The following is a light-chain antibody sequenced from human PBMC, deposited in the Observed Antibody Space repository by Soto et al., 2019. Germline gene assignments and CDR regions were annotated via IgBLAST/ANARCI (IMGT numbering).Light chain of an antibody. CDR1: QSSTSTY. J-gene: IGKJ5*01. CDR2: GAS. Sequence: EIVLTQSPGTLSLSPGDRATLSCRASQSSTSTYLAWYQQKPGQAPRLLIYGASTRATGILDRFSGSGSGTDFTLTISRLEPEDFAVYSCQQYAGSPITFGQGTRLEI. CDR3: QQYAGSPIT. V-gene: IGKV3-20*01.